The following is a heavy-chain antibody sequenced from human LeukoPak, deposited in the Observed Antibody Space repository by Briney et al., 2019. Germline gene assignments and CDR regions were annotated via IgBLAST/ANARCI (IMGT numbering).Heavy chain of an antibody. CDR2: ISYDGTNE. V-gene: IGHV3-30*01. CDR3: ARSYAFGVDNFDY. CDR1: GFTFSNYA. D-gene: IGHD3-3*01. J-gene: IGHJ4*02. Sequence: PGGSLRLSCLASGFTFSNYAMHWVRQAPGKGLEWVAVISYDGTNEYYADSVKGRFSISRDNLQTTLYLQMNSLRVEDKAMYYCARSYAFGVDNFDYWGQGTLVTASS.